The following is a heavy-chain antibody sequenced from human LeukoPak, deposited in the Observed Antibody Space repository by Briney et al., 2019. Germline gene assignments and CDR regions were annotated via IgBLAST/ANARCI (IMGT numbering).Heavy chain of an antibody. CDR3: ARGESGAPNWYFDL. J-gene: IGHJ2*01. CDR1: GGTFSSYA. CDR2: IIPIFGTA. Sequence: ASVKVSCKASGGTFSSYAISWVRHAPGQGLEWKGGIIPIFGTANYAQKFQGRVTITADESTSTAYMELSSLRSEYTAVYYCARGESGAPNWYFDLWGRGTLVTASS. V-gene: IGHV1-69*13. D-gene: IGHD2/OR15-2a*01.